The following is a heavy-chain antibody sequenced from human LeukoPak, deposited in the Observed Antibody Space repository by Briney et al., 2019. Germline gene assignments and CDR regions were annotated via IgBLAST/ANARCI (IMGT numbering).Heavy chain of an antibody. V-gene: IGHV4-59*01. CDR3: AREPRGYSSGWFFDS. Sequence: SETLSLTCSVTGGSISNYYWSWIRQPPGKGLEWIGCIYYTGSTNYNPSLKSRVTMSVDMSKNQFSLKLNSGTAAGTAVYYCAREPRGYSSGWFFDSWGQGTLVTVSS. D-gene: IGHD6-19*01. CDR2: IYYTGST. CDR1: GGSISNYY. J-gene: IGHJ4*02.